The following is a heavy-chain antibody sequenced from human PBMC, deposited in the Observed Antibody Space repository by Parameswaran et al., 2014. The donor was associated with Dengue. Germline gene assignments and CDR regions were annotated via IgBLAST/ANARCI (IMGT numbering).Heavy chain of an antibody. J-gene: IGHJ6*02. Sequence: VRQAPGKGLEWVSVIYSGGSTYYADSVKGRFTISRDNSKNTLYLQMNSLRAEDTAVYYCASSRADVVVVAATDYYYGMDVWGQGTTVTVSS. V-gene: IGHV3-53*01. CDR2: IYSGGST. D-gene: IGHD2-15*01. CDR3: ASSRADVVVVAATDYYYGMDV.